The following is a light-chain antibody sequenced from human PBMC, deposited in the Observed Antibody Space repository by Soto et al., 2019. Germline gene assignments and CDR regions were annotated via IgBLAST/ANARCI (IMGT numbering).Light chain of an antibody. V-gene: IGKV3-11*01. CDR2: GAF. CDR1: QSVSTN. Sequence: EIVLTQSPATLSLSPGERATLSCRASQSVSTNYVAWYQQKPGQPPRLLIYGAFNRAAGIPARFSGSGSGTDFTLTISSLEPEDSAVYYCQQRSNWPRGTFGGGTKVDIK. CDR3: QQRSNWPRGT. J-gene: IGKJ4*01.